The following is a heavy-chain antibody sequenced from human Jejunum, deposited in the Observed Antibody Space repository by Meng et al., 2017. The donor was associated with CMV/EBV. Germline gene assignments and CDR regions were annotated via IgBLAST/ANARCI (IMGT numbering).Heavy chain of an antibody. CDR1: GGPITSDNFY. Sequence: QVQLQESGPGLVKPSQTLSLTCNVPGGPITSDNFYWSWTRQPAGKGLEWIGRVHSSGSTNYHPSLKSRVTISIDTSKNHFSLKVTSVTAADTAMYYCARGTIAVAGMNWGQGTLVTVSS. D-gene: IGHD6-19*01. J-gene: IGHJ4*02. CDR2: VHSSGST. V-gene: IGHV4-61*02. CDR3: ARGTIAVAGMN.